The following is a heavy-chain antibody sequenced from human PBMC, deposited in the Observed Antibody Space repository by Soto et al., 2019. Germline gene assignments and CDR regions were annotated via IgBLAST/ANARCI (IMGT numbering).Heavy chain of an antibody. Sequence: EVQLLESGGGLVQPGGSLRLSCAASGFTFSSYGMSWVRQAPGKGLEWVSGISGSGGSTYYADSVKGRFTISRDNPKNTLYLQMNSLRAEDTGVYYCAKEGRYSSSRGYFDYWGQGTLVTVSS. CDR3: AKEGRYSSSRGYFDY. J-gene: IGHJ4*02. CDR1: GFTFSSYG. D-gene: IGHD6-13*01. V-gene: IGHV3-23*01. CDR2: ISGSGGST.